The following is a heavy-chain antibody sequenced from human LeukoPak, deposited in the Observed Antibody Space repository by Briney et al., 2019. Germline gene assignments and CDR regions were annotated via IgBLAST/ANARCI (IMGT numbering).Heavy chain of an antibody. CDR1: RYTFTSYD. CDR3: ARLSQTPDYYSNGGYYYLGY. V-gene: IGHV1-8*01. Sequence: ASVKVSCKASRYTFTSYDINWVREAAGQRLEWMGLMNPNTGRTGFAQKFQGRLTMTRDASISTAYMELSSLRSDDTAVYYCARLSQTPDYYSNGGYYYLGYWGQGTPVTVST. D-gene: IGHD3-22*01. CDR2: MNPNTGRT. J-gene: IGHJ4*02.